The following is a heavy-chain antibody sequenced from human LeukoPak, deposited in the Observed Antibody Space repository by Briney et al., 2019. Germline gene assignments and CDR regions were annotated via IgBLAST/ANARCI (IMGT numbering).Heavy chain of an antibody. V-gene: IGHV3-30*04. CDR3: ARVGQPLYYYYMDV. J-gene: IGHJ6*03. D-gene: IGHD3-16*01. Sequence: GGSLRLSCAASGFTFSSYAMHWVRQAPGKGLEWVAVISYDGSNKYYADSVKGRFTISRDNSKNTLYLQMNSLRAEDTAVYYCARVGQPLYYYYMDVWGKGTTVTVSS. CDR2: ISYDGSNK. CDR1: GFTFSSYA.